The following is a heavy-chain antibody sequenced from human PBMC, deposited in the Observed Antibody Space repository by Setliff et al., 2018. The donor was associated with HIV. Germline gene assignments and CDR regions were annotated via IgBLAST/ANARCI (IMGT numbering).Heavy chain of an antibody. CDR2: INTNTGNP. CDR1: GYTFTSYA. CDR3: ARDRITMVRGVIIASAY. D-gene: IGHD3-10*01. V-gene: IGHV7-4-1*02. J-gene: IGHJ4*02. Sequence: ASVKVSCKASGYTFTSYAMNWVRQAPGQGLEWMGWINTNTGNPTYAQGFTGRFVFSLDTSVSTAYLQISSLKAEDTAVYCCARDRITMVRGVIIASAYWGQGTLVTVSS.